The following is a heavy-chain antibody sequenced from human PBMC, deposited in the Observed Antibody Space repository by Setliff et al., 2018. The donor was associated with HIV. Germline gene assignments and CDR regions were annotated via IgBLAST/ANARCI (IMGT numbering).Heavy chain of an antibody. CDR1: GGSFSGYY. D-gene: IGHD6-19*01. CDR3: ARSRSSGWPGNAFDT. Sequence: PSETLSLTCAVYGGSFSGYYWSWSRQPPGKGLEWIGEINHGGSTDSNPSLKSRVNMSVDKSISTAYLQWSSLKASDTAMYYCARSRSSGWPGNAFDTWGQGTMVTVSS. J-gene: IGHJ3*02. V-gene: IGHV4-34*10. CDR2: INHGGST.